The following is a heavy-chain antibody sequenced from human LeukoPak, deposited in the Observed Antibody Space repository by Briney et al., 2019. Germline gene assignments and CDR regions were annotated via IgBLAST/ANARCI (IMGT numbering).Heavy chain of an antibody. J-gene: IGHJ4*02. Sequence: GGSLRLSCAASGFIFSNNEMNWVRQAPGKGLEWVSYISGRGDIIYYADSAKGRFTISRDNAKDSLYLQMNNLRAEDTAIYYCARILTGYHVIPDDFWGQGTLVTVSS. CDR3: ARILTGYHVIPDDF. CDR2: ISGRGDII. V-gene: IGHV3-48*03. D-gene: IGHD3-9*01. CDR1: GFIFSNNE.